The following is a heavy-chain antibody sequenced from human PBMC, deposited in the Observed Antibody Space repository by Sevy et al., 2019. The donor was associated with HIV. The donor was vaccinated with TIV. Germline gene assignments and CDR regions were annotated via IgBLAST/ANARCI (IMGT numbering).Heavy chain of an antibody. Sequence: GGSLRLSCAASGFTFSSYGMHWVRQAPGKGLEWVAVISYDGSNKYYADSVKGRFTISRDNSKNTLYLQMNSLRAEDTAVYYCAKGSGWNVDPDDAFDIWGQGTMVTVSS. V-gene: IGHV3-30*18. CDR1: GFTFSSYG. J-gene: IGHJ3*02. D-gene: IGHD1-1*01. CDR2: ISYDGSNK. CDR3: AKGSGWNVDPDDAFDI.